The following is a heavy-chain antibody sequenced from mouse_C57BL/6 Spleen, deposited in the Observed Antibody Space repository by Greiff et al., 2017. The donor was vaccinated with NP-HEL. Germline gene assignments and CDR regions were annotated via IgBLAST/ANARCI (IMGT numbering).Heavy chain of an antibody. V-gene: IGHV1-72*01. CDR1: GYTFTSYW. CDR3: ARRYYYGSSPYAMDY. J-gene: IGHJ4*01. CDR2: IDPNSGGT. D-gene: IGHD1-1*01. Sequence: QVQLQQPGAELVKPGASVKLSCKASGYTFTSYWMHWVKQRPGRGLEWIGRIDPNSGGTKYNEKFKSKATLTVDKPSSTAYMQLSSLTSKDSAVYYCARRYYYGSSPYAMDYWGQGTSVTVSS.